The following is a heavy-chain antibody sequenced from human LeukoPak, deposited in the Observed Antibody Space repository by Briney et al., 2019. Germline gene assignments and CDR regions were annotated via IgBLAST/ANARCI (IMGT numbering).Heavy chain of an antibody. Sequence: SETLSLTGAVYGGSFSGYYWSWIRQPPGKGLEWIGEINHSGSTNYNPSLKSRVTISVDTSKNQFSLKLSSVTAADTAVYYCARWRYYYDSSGYSDYWGQGTLVTVSS. J-gene: IGHJ4*02. CDR2: INHSGST. D-gene: IGHD3-22*01. V-gene: IGHV4-34*01. CDR1: GGSFSGYY. CDR3: ARWRYYYDSSGYSDY.